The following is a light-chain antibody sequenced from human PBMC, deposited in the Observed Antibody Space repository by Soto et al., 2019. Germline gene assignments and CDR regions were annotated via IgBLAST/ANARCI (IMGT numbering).Light chain of an antibody. CDR2: NVN. CDR1: SGDVGGHDY. V-gene: IGLV2-14*03. CDR3: SSYTNINTVV. J-gene: IGLJ2*01. Sequence: QSALTQVASVSGSPGQSITISCTGTSGDVGGHDYVSWYQQYPGKAPKLMIYNVNYRPSGVSNRFSGSKSGNTASLTISGLQAEDEANYYCSSYTNINTVVFGGGTELTVL.